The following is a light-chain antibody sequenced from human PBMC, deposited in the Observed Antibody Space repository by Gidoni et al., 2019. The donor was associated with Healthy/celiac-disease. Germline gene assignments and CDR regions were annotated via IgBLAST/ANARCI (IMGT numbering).Light chain of an antibody. CDR1: SSDVGSYNL. CDR3: CSYAGSSTPHVV. J-gene: IGLJ2*01. CDR2: EGS. Sequence: SALTQPASEAGSPGQSITISCTGTSSDVGSYNLVSCYHQHPGKAPNLMIYEGSKRPSGVSTRFSGSKSGNTASLTISGLQAEDEADYYCCSYAGSSTPHVVFGGGTKLTVL. V-gene: IGLV2-23*01.